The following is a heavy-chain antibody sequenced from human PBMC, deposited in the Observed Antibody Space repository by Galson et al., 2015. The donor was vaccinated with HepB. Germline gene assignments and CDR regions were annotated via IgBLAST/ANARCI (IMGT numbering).Heavy chain of an antibody. V-gene: IGHV3-7*01. Sequence: SLRLSCAVSGITFSSYWMNWLRQAPGKGLECVASIKPDGTETQYVDPVKGRFTISRDNAKNSLYLQMNSLTVEDTAVYYCAIGGLMYAFDIWGRGTKVPVSS. J-gene: IGHJ3*02. CDR2: IKPDGTET. CDR3: AIGGLMYAFDI. D-gene: IGHD2-8*01. CDR1: GITFSSYW.